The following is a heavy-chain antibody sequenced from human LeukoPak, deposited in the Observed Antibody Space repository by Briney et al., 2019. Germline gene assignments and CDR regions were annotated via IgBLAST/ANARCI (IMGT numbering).Heavy chain of an antibody. Sequence: PQTLSLTCTVSGGSISSGGYYWSWIRQHPGKGLEWIGYIYYSGSTYYNPSLRSRVTISVDTSKNQFSLKLSSVTAADTAVYFCARRRVVVASTDGASGAFDIWGQGTMVTVSS. V-gene: IGHV4-31*03. CDR2: IYYSGST. D-gene: IGHD2-15*01. J-gene: IGHJ3*02. CDR1: GGSISSGGYY. CDR3: ARRRVVVASTDGASGAFDI.